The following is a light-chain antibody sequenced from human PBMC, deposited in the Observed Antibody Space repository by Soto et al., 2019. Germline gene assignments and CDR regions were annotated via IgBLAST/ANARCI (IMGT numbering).Light chain of an antibody. V-gene: IGKV1-5*01. CDR1: QSVSSW. Sequence: DIQMTQSPSTLSASLGDRVTITCLASQSVSSWLAWYQQKPGKAPRLLIYDVSSLASGVPSRFSGSGSGTDFTLTISSLQPDDFATYYCQQYNSYPLTFGGGTKVDIK. CDR3: QQYNSYPLT. J-gene: IGKJ4*01. CDR2: DVS.